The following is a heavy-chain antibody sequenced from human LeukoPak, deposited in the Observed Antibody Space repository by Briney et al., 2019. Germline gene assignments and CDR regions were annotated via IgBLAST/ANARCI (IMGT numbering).Heavy chain of an antibody. Sequence: SGGSLRLSCAASGFIFSSCAMHGVRHAPGKGREWVAVISYDGSNEDYAASLKRRFTISRDNAKNPLSLQMNSLRAEDTAVYYCASGLYRRSWYELATLWGEGALVTVSS. CDR3: ASGLYRRSWYELATL. D-gene: IGHD1-14*01. CDR1: GFIFSSCA. V-gene: IGHV3-30-3*01. CDR2: ISYDGSNE. J-gene: IGHJ4*02.